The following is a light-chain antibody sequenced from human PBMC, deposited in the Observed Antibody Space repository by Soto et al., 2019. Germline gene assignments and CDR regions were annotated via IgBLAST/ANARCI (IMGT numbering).Light chain of an antibody. Sequence: QSVLTQPASVSGSPGQSITISCTGTSSDVGGYNYVSWYQQHPGKAPKLIIYDVSNRPSEISNRFSGSKSGNTASLTISGLQAEDEADYYCSSYTSGSTYVFGTGTKLTVL. J-gene: IGLJ1*01. CDR2: DVS. CDR1: SSDVGGYNY. CDR3: SSYTSGSTYV. V-gene: IGLV2-14*01.